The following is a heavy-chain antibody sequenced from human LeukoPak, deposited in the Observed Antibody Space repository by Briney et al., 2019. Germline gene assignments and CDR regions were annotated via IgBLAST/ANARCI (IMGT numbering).Heavy chain of an antibody. CDR3: AKDSHHYYYGSGAVPFDI. CDR1: GFTFDDYA. D-gene: IGHD3-10*01. Sequence: GGSLRLSCAASGFTFDDYAMHWVRQAPGKGLEWVSGISWNSGNIGYADSVKGRFTISRDNAKNSLYLQMNSLRAEDTALYYCAKDSHHYYYGSGAVPFDIWGQGTMVTVSS. CDR2: ISWNSGNI. V-gene: IGHV3-9*01. J-gene: IGHJ3*02.